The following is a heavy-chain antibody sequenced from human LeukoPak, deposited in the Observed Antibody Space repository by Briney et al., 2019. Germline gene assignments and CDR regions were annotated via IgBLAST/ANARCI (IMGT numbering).Heavy chain of an antibody. CDR1: GFTFGNDW. D-gene: IGHD1-26*01. V-gene: IGHV3-74*01. J-gene: IGHJ4*02. CDR3: VRDLGGRYGY. Sequence: GGSLRLSCAASGFTFGNDWMHWVRQVPGKGLVWVSRIDTDGSITNYADFARSRFTISRDNARNNLYLQMNSLRAEDTAVYYCVRDLGGRYGYWGQGTLVTVSS. CDR2: IDTDGSIT.